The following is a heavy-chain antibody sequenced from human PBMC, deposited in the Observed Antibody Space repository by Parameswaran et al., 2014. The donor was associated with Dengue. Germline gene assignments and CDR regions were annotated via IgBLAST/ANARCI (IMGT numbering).Heavy chain of an antibody. D-gene: IGHD3-22*01. CDR2: IYPGDSDT. Sequence: VRQMPGKGLEWMGIIYPGDSDTRYSPSFQGQVTISADKSISTAYLQWSSLKASDTAMYYCARLSPAMISGPRGAFDIWGQGTMVTVSS. J-gene: IGHJ3*02. CDR3: ARLSPAMISGPRGAFDI. V-gene: IGHV5-51*01.